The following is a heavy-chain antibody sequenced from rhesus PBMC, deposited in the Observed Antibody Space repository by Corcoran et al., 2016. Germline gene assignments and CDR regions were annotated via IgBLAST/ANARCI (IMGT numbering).Heavy chain of an antibody. CDR3: ARRAIAAADFDY. CDR2: IYGSGGST. Sequence: QVQLQESGPAVVKPSETLSLTCAVSGGSISRSHWWSWIRQSPGQGLEWIGGIYGSGGSTEYNPSLKRRVTIAIDTSKNQFSLKLSSVTAADTAVYYCARRAIAAADFDYWGQGVLVTVSS. D-gene: IGHD6-25*01. CDR1: GGSISRSHW. J-gene: IGHJ4*01. V-gene: IGHV4-93*02.